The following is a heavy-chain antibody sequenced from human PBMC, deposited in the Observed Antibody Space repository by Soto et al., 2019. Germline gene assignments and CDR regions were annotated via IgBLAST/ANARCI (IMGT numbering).Heavy chain of an antibody. D-gene: IGHD1-1*01. J-gene: IGHJ4*02. Sequence: LRLSCAASGFTFSSYAMHWVRQAPGKGLEWVAVISYDGSTYYADSVKGRFTISRDNSKNMLFLQINGLRAEDTAVYYCAKDPPTTGTTFDYWGRGTLVTVSS. CDR2: ISYDGST. V-gene: IGHV3-30-3*01. CDR3: AKDPPTTGTTFDY. CDR1: GFTFSSYA.